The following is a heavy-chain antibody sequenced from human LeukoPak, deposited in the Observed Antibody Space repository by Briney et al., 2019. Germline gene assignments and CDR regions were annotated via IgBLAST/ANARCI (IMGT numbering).Heavy chain of an antibody. D-gene: IGHD3-10*01. CDR3: ARAGAKTKLWFGELLYWFDP. Sequence: ASVKVSCKASGYTFTSYGISWVRQAPGQGLEWMGWISAYNGNTNYAQKLQGRVTMTTDTSTSTAYMELRSLRSDDTAVYYCARAGAKTKLWFGELLYWFDPWGQGTLVTVSS. CDR2: ISAYNGNT. CDR1: GYTFTSYG. V-gene: IGHV1-18*01. J-gene: IGHJ5*02.